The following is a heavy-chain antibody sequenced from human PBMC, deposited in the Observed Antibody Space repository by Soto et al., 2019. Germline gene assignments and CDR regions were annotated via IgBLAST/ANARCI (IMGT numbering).Heavy chain of an antibody. V-gene: IGHV3-33*01. D-gene: IGHD1-7*01. CDR3: ARDPNWNYPFDY. J-gene: IGHJ4*02. Sequence: GGSLRLSCAASGFTFSSYGMHWARQAPGKGLEWVAVIWYDGSNKYYADSVKGRFTISRDNSKNTLYLQMNSLRAEDTAVYYCARDPNWNYPFDYWGQGTLVTVS. CDR1: GFTFSSYG. CDR2: IWYDGSNK.